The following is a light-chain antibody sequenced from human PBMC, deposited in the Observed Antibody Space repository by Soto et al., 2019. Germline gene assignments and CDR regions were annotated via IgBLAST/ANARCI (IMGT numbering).Light chain of an antibody. Sequence: EIVLTQSPGTLSLSPGERATLSCRASQSVSSSYLAWYQQKPGQAPRLLIYAASSRATAIPDRFSGSGCGTDFPLTISRLEPEDLAVYYCQQYGSSPITFGQGTRLEIK. CDR1: QSVSSSY. J-gene: IGKJ5*01. CDR3: QQYGSSPIT. CDR2: AAS. V-gene: IGKV3-20*01.